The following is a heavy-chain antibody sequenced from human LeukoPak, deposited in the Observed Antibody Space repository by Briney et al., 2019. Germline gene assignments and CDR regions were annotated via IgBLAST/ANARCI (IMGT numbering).Heavy chain of an antibody. D-gene: IGHD1-26*01. CDR3: ARDGNYSGSYPYYFDY. CDR2: IIPIFGTA. Sequence: SVKVSCKASGGTFSSYAISWVRQAPGQGLAWMGGIIPIFGTANYAQKFQGRVTITADESTSTAYMELSSLRSEDTAVYYCARDGNYSGSYPYYFDYWGQGTLVTVSS. CDR1: GGTFSSYA. V-gene: IGHV1-69*13. J-gene: IGHJ4*02.